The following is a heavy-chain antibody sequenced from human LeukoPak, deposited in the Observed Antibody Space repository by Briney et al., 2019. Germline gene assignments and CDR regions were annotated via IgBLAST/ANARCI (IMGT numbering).Heavy chain of an antibody. CDR2: TNPSGGST. CDR3: ARVNILTGPYWYFDL. V-gene: IGHV1-46*01. Sequence: GASLKVSWKASGYTFTSYYMHWVRHAPGHVLKWIGITNPSGGSTCYAQKFQGRVTMTRDTSTSTVYIELSSLRSEDTAVYYCARVNILTGPYWYFDLWGRGTLVTVSS. D-gene: IGHD3-9*01. J-gene: IGHJ2*01. CDR1: GYTFTSYY.